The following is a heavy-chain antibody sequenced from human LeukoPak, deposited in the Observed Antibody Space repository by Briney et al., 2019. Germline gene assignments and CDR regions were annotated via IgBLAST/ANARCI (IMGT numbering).Heavy chain of an antibody. Sequence: SETLSLTCAVSGYSISSGYYWGWIRQPPGKGLEWIGSIYHSGSTYYNPSLKSRVTISVDTSKNQFSLKLSSVTAADTAVYYCARHSWSSPYDAFDIWGQGTMVTVSS. V-gene: IGHV4-38-2*01. D-gene: IGHD3-10*01. CDR1: GYSISSGYY. CDR3: ARHSWSSPYDAFDI. CDR2: IYHSGST. J-gene: IGHJ3*02.